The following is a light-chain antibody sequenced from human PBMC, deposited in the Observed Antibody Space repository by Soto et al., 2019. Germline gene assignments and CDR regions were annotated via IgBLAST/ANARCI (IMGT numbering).Light chain of an antibody. CDR3: QQCRNWPLT. CDR2: DAS. Sequence: IVMTQSPATLSASPGEGATLSSTAGQNVYNNLAWYQQRPGRPPRLLIYDASTRATGISARFSGSGYGTEFTLTISSLQSEDFAVYFCQQCRNWPLTFGGGTQVDIK. V-gene: IGKV3-15*01. J-gene: IGKJ4*01. CDR1: QNVYNN.